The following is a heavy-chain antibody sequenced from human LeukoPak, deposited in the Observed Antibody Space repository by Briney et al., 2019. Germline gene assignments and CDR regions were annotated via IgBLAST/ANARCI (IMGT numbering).Heavy chain of an antibody. Sequence: ASVKVSCKASGYTFTSYGISWVRQAPGQGLEWMGWISAYNGNTNYAQKLQGRVTVTTDTSTSTAYMELRSLRSDDTAVYYCARADYDFWSGYPNFDYWGQGTLVTVSS. CDR3: ARADYDFWSGYPNFDY. D-gene: IGHD3-3*01. V-gene: IGHV1-18*01. CDR2: ISAYNGNT. CDR1: GYTFTSYG. J-gene: IGHJ4*02.